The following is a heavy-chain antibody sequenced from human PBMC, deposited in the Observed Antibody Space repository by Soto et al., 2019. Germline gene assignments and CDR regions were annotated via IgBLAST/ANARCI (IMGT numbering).Heavy chain of an antibody. CDR3: APQIGLRGVSRYFDF. CDR1: GYNFNNYW. V-gene: IGHV5-51*01. Sequence: PGEPLKIACKGPGYNFNNYWIARVRHMPGKGLQRMGITFPGVSDTVYSPAFQGQVTSSLDKSINTAYRQRNGLNASDTAMYFCAPQIGLRGVSRYFDFWGQGTLVTVSS. D-gene: IGHD3-9*01. CDR2: TFPGVSDT. J-gene: IGHJ4*02.